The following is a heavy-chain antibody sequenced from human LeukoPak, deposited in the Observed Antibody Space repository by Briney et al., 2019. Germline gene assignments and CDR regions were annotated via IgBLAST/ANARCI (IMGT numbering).Heavy chain of an antibody. CDR1: GGSVSSGTYY. D-gene: IGHD1-20*01. V-gene: IGHV4-61*02. CDR2: IYTSGRT. CDR3: ASKTLTDDAFDI. J-gene: IGHJ3*02. Sequence: SQTLSLTCTVPGGSVSSGTYYWHWIRQPAEKGLEWIGRIYTSGRTNYNPSLKSRVTISVDTSKNQFSLKLTSVTAADTAVYYCASKTLTDDAFDIWGQGTMVTVSS.